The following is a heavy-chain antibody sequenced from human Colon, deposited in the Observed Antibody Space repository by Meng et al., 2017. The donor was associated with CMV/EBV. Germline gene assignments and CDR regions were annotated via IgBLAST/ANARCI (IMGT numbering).Heavy chain of an antibody. Sequence: GGSLRLSCAASGFTFTNYWMHWVRRVPGKGLVWVSHINSDGSSTTYADSVKGRFTISRDNGKNTVFLRMNSLTAEDAAVYYCARCSSTSYDFFGVDVWGQGTTVTVSS. CDR1: GFTFTNYW. CDR2: INSDGSST. D-gene: IGHD2-2*01. CDR3: ARCSSTSYDFFGVDV. V-gene: IGHV3-74*03. J-gene: IGHJ6*02.